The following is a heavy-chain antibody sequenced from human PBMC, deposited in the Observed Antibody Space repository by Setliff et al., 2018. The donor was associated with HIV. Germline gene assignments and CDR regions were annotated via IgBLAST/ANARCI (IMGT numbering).Heavy chain of an antibody. D-gene: IGHD2-15*01. CDR3: AKETGYCSGGSCLGGMDV. CDR2: IRYDGSNK. J-gene: IGHJ6*02. V-gene: IGHV3-30*02. CDR1: GFTFSSYG. Sequence: GGSLRLSCAASGFTFSSYGMHWVRQAPGKGLEWVAFIRYDGSNKYYANSVKGRFTISRDKNTLYLQMNSLRAEDTAVYYCAKETGYCSGGSCLGGMDVWGQGTTVTVSS.